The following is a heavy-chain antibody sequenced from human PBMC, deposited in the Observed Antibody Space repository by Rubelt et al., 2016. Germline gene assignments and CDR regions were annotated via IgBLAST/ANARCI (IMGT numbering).Heavy chain of an antibody. CDR2: INPNSGGT. D-gene: IGHD2-15*01. CDR3: ARDYCSGGSCYSVFDY. J-gene: IGHJ4*02. V-gene: IGHV1-2*02. Sequence: QVQLVQSGSELKKPGASVKVSCKASGYTFTSYAMNWVRQAPGQGLEWMGWINPNSGGTNYAQKFQGRVTMTRDTSISTAYMELSRLRSDDTAVYYCARDYCSGGSCYSVFDYWGQGTLATVSS. CDR1: GYTFTSYA.